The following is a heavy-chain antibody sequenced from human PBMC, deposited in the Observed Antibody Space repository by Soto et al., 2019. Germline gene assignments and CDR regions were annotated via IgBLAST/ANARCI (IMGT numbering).Heavy chain of an antibody. D-gene: IGHD3-3*01. CDR3: ARPSTIFGFYGMDV. V-gene: IGHV4-39*01. J-gene: IGHJ6*02. Sequence: SETLSLTCTVSGGSISSSSYYWGWIRQPPGKGLEWIGSIYYSGSTYYNPSLKSRVTISVDTSKNQFSLKLSSVTAADTAVYYCARPSTIFGFYGMDVWGQGTTVTVSS. CDR1: GGSISSSSYY. CDR2: IYYSGST.